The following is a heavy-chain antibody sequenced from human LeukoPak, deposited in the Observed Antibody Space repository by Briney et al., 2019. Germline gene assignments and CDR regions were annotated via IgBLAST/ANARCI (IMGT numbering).Heavy chain of an antibody. V-gene: IGHV3-43D*03. CDR1: GFTFDDYA. J-gene: IGHJ4*02. CDR2: ITWDGRNT. D-gene: IGHD3-22*01. Sequence: PGGSLRLSCAASGFTFDDYALNWVRQAPGKGLEWVSIITWDGRNTYFADSVKGRFTISRDNSKNSLYLQMNGLRAEDTAVYYCARSTYYYDSRGFGAFDYWGQGTLVTVSS. CDR3: ARSTYYYDSRGFGAFDY.